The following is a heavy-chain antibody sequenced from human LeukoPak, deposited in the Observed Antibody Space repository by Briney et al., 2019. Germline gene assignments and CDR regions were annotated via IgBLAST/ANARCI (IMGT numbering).Heavy chain of an antibody. V-gene: IGHV3-21*04. CDR2: ISSNSRDI. D-gene: IGHD6-19*01. Sequence: GGSLRLSCAASGFTFNTYSMNWVRQAPGKGLEWVSSISSNSRDIYYADSVKGRFTISRDNSKNTLYLQMNSLRAEDTAVYYCAKDQPPSSGWYYWGQGTLVTVSS. CDR3: AKDQPPSSGWYY. J-gene: IGHJ4*02. CDR1: GFTFNTYS.